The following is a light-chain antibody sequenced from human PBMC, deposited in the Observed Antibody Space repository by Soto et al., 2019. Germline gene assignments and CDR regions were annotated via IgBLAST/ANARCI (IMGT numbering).Light chain of an antibody. CDR2: GNS. CDR1: SSNIGAGYD. J-gene: IGLJ3*02. V-gene: IGLV1-40*01. Sequence: QSVLTQPPSVSGAPGQRVTISCTGSSSNIGAGYDVHWYQQLPGTAPKLLIYGNSNRPSGVPDRFSGSKSGTSASPAITGLQAEDEADYYCQSYDSSLNGGVFGGGTKVTVL. CDR3: QSYDSSLNGGV.